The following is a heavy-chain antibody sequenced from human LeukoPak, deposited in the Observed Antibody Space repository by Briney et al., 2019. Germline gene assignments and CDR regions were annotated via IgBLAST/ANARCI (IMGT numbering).Heavy chain of an antibody. CDR2: IGGSGGCA. Sequence: GGSLRLSCAASGFTFSSYAMTWVRQAPGKGLEWVSVIGGSGGCAYYADSVRGRFTISRDNSKNTLYLQMHSLRAEDTAVYYCAKCHSDYILDLWGQGTLVTVSS. D-gene: IGHD4-11*01. CDR1: GFTFSSYA. V-gene: IGHV3-23*01. CDR3: AKCHSDYILDL. J-gene: IGHJ4*02.